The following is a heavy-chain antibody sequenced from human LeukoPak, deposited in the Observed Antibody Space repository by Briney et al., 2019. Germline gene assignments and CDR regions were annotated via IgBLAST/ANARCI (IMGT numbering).Heavy chain of an antibody. D-gene: IGHD3-22*01. J-gene: IGHJ4*02. Sequence: GGSLRLSCAASGFTFSNYGMHWVRQAPGKGLEWVAVISYDGSNKYYADSVKGRFTISRDNSKNTLYLQMSSLGVEDTSVYYCAKGVGSSGYYYQNHFDSWGQGTLVTVSS. CDR2: ISYDGSNK. CDR3: AKGVGSSGYYYQNHFDS. CDR1: GFTFSNYG. V-gene: IGHV3-30*18.